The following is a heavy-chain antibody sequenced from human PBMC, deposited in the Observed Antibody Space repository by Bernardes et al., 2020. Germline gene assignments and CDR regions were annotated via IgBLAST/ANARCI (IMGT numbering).Heavy chain of an antibody. CDR2: IYPKTGDT. D-gene: IGHD3-9*01. Sequence: ASVKVSCKTSGYSFIDYHLHWVRQAPGQGLEWMAWIYPKTGDTNIVQKFHNWVTLTRDTSITTVYMELSGLKSDDTAIYYCVRENDWVYDYWGQGTQVTVSS. CDR3: VRENDWVYDY. CDR1: GYSFIDYH. V-gene: IGHV1-2*04. J-gene: IGHJ4*02.